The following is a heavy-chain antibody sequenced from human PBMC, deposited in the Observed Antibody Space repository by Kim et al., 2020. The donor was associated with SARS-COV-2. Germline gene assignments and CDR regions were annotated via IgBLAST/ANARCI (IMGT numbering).Heavy chain of an antibody. V-gene: IGHV3-53*01. CDR3: ARDVGNGMDV. D-gene: IGHD7-27*01. Sequence: STHYADTVKGRFTISRDNSKNTLYLQMNSLRAEDTAVYYCARDVGNGMDVWGQGTTVTVSS. CDR2: ST. J-gene: IGHJ6*02.